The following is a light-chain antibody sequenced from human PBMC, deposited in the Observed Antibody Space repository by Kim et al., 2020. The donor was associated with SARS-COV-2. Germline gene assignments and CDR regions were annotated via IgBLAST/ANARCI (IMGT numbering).Light chain of an antibody. Sequence: SLSPGQRATLSCRASQTVNNNYLAWYQPKPGQAPRLLIHDASTRATGIPDRFSGSGSGTDFTLTISRVEPEDVAVYYCQQYGRSAAFGQGTKLEI. J-gene: IGKJ1*01. CDR3: QQYGRSAA. CDR2: DAS. CDR1: QTVNNNY. V-gene: IGKV3-20*01.